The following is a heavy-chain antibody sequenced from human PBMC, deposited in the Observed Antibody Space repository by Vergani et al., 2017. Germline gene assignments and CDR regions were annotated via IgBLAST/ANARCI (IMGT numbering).Heavy chain of an antibody. J-gene: IGHJ4*02. CDR1: VGTFSSYA. V-gene: IGHV1-69*04. D-gene: IGHD6-19*01. CDR2: IIPILGIA. CDR3: ASSTQWLGNFFDY. Sequence: QVQLVQSGAEVKKPGSSVKVSCKASVGTFSSYAISWVRQAPGQGLEWMGRIIPILGIANYAQKFQGRVTITADKSTSTAYMELSSLRSEDTAVYYCASSTQWLGNFFDYWGQGTLVTVSS.